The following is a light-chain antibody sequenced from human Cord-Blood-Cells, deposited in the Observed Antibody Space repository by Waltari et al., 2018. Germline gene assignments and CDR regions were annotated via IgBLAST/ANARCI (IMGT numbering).Light chain of an antibody. J-gene: IGKJ2*01. V-gene: IGKV3-11*01. Sequence: TQPPSASGSPGQSATLSCRASQSVSSYLAWYQQKPGQAPRLLIYDASNRATGIPARFSGSGSGTDFTLTISSLEPEDFAVYYCQQRSNWYTFGQGTKLEIK. CDR2: DAS. CDR1: QSVSSY. CDR3: QQRSNWYT.